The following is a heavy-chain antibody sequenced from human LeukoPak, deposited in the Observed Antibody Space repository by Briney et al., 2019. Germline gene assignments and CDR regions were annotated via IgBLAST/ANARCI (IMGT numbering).Heavy chain of an antibody. CDR2: IHSADSNT. D-gene: IGHD4-17*01. J-gene: IGHJ4*02. CDR1: GYSFTNYW. Sequence: GESLKISCKDSGYSFTNYWIGWVRQMPGKGLEWMGIIHSADSNTKYSPSFQGQVTISADKSISAAYLQWSSLKASDTAMYYCARHGDYPEPFDYWGQGTLVTVSS. CDR3: ARHGDYPEPFDY. V-gene: IGHV5-51*01.